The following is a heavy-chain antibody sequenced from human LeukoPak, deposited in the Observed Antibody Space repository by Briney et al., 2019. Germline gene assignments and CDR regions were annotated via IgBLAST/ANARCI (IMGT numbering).Heavy chain of an antibody. CDR1: GFTFDDYA. CDR3: AKGIYDSPYYYYMDV. CDR2: ISWNSGSV. J-gene: IGHJ6*03. D-gene: IGHD3-16*01. Sequence: PGGSLRLSCAASGFTFDDYAMHWVRQAPGKGLEWVSGISWNSGSVGYADSVKGRFTISRDNAKNSLYLQMNSLRAEDTAFYYCAKGIYDSPYYYYMDVWGKGTTVTISS. V-gene: IGHV3-9*01.